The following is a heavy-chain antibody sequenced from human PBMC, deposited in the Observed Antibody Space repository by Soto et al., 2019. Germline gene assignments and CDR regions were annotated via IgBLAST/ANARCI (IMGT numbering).Heavy chain of an antibody. J-gene: IGHJ6*02. CDR1: GYTFSRYG. CDR2: ISGYKGDT. CDR3: AKNGQPPYYYYGMDV. D-gene: IGHD2-8*01. Sequence: QGQLVQSGPEAKKPGASVKVSCKASGYTFSRYGISWVRQAPGQGLEWMGGISGYKGDTKYAKRVQGRVNMTIDTSTYTAYMELRSLTSDDTAIYYCAKNGQPPYYYYGMDVWGQGTTVTVSS. V-gene: IGHV1-18*01.